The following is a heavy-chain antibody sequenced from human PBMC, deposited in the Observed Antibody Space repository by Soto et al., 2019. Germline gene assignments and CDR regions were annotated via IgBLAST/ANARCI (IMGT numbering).Heavy chain of an antibody. Sequence: QVQLVESGGGVVQPGRSLRLSCAASGFTFSSYAMHWVRQAPGKGLEWVAVISYDGSNKYYADSVKGRFTISRDNSKNTLYLQMNSLRAEDMAVYYCAREIYSSGWGGYFDYWGQGTLVTVSS. CDR1: GFTFSSYA. CDR3: AREIYSSGWGGYFDY. D-gene: IGHD6-19*01. CDR2: ISYDGSNK. V-gene: IGHV3-30-3*01. J-gene: IGHJ4*02.